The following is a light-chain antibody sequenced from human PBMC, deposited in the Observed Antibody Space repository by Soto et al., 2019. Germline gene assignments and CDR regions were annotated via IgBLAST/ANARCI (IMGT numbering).Light chain of an antibody. J-gene: IGLJ3*02. CDR1: SSNIGSNY. CDR3: AAWDDSLRAGV. CDR2: SNN. V-gene: IGLV1-47*02. Sequence: QAVVTQPPSASGTPGQRVTISCSGSSSNIGSNYVYWYQQLPGTAPKLLIYSNNQRPSGVPDRFSGSKSGTSASLAISGLRSEDEADYYCAAWDDSLRAGVFGGGTQLTVL.